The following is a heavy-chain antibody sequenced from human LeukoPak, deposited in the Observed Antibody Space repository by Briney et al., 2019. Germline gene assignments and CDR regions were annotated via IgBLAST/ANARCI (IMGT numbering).Heavy chain of an antibody. V-gene: IGHV3-21*03. D-gene: IGHD3-10*01. CDR2: ISSSSDYI. Sequence: GGSLRLSCAASEFTFSSYNMNWVRQAPGKGLEWVSSISSSSDYIYYADSVKGRFTISRDNAKNSLYLQMNSLKTEDTAVYYCTGSFGELTFFDYWGQGTLVTVSS. CDR1: EFTFSSYN. J-gene: IGHJ4*02. CDR3: TGSFGELTFFDY.